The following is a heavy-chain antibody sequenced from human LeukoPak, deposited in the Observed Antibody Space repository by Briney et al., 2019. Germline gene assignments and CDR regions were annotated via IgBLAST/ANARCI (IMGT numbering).Heavy chain of an antibody. V-gene: IGHV3-15*01. CDR2: IKSKTDGGTT. CDR1: GFTFSNAW. J-gene: IGHJ4*02. D-gene: IGHD5-12*01. Sequence: PGGSLRLSCAASGFTFSNAWMSWVRQAPGKGLEWVGRIKSKTDGGTTDYAAPVKGRFTISRDDSKNTLYLQMNSLKTEDTAVYYCTTDLVHSGYDGGIYFDYWGQGTLVTVSS. CDR3: TTDLVHSGYDGGIYFDY.